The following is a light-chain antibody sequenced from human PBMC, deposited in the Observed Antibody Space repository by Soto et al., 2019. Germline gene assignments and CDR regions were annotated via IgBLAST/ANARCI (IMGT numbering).Light chain of an antibody. J-gene: IGKJ4*01. CDR1: QSVSSSY. CDR3: QQYGSSHTLA. CDR2: GAS. Sequence: EILLTQSPGTLSLSPGERATLSCWASQSVSSSYLAWYQQKPGQAPRLLIYGASSRATCIPDRFSGSGSGTDFTLTISRLETEDFAVYYCQQYGSSHTLAFGGGTKVDIK. V-gene: IGKV3-20*01.